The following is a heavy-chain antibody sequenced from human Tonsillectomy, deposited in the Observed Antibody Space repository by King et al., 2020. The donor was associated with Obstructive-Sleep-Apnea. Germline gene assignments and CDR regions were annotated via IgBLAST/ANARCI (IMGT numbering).Heavy chain of an antibody. V-gene: IGHV1-3*01. Sequence: QLVQSGAEVMKPGASVKVSCKASGYTFTSYAIHWVRQAPGQSLEWMGWINAGNGNTKYSQKFQGRVTITGDTTASTAYMELSSLRAEDTAMYYCARDATYYSFWSGYSGRPYYSHHYGMDVWGQGTTVTVSS. CDR1: GYTFTSYA. CDR3: ARDATYYSFWSGYSGRPYYSHHYGMDV. J-gene: IGHJ6*02. CDR2: INAGNGNT. D-gene: IGHD3/OR15-3a*01.